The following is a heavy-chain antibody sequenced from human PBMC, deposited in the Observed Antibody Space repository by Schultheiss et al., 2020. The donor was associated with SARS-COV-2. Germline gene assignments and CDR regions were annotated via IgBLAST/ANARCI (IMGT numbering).Heavy chain of an antibody. V-gene: IGHV4-34*01. CDR2: INHSGST. J-gene: IGHJ6*02. Sequence: SETLSLTCAVYGGSFSGYYWSWIRQPQGKGLEWIGEINHSGSTNYNPSLKSRVTISVDTSKNQFSLKLSSVTAADTAVYYCARGRKKLVGYYYYGMDVWGQGSTVTVAS. CDR1: GGSFSGYY. D-gene: IGHD6-13*01. CDR3: ARGRKKLVGYYYYGMDV.